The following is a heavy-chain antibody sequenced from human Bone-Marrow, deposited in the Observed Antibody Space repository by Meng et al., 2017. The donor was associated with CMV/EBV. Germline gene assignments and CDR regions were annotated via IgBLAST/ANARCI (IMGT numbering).Heavy chain of an antibody. Sequence: GGSLRLSCAASGFAFSSYNIPWFRKAPGKGLEWVTLISYDGSNEYYAAYVKGRFTISRDNPKNALYVEMNSLRAEDTAVYYCARTYTSGYWAVDYWGQGALVTVSS. CDR1: GFAFSSYN. CDR2: ISYDGSNE. CDR3: ARTYTSGYWAVDY. V-gene: IGHV3-30*19. D-gene: IGHD3-22*01. J-gene: IGHJ4*02.